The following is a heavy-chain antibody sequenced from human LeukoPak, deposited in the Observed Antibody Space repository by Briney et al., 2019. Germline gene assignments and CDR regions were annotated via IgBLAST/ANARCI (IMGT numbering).Heavy chain of an antibody. V-gene: IGHV4-59*12. CDR1: GEPISSYY. J-gene: IGHJ4*02. CDR2: VYYNGNT. D-gene: IGHD2/OR15-2a*01. Sequence: SETLSLTCLVSGEPISSYYWSWIRQAPGRGPEYIGNVYYNGNTNYNPSLKSRVTISVDTSKNQFSLKLSSVTAADTAVYYCARETLAPSNYFDYWGQGTLVTVSS. CDR3: ARETLAPSNYFDY.